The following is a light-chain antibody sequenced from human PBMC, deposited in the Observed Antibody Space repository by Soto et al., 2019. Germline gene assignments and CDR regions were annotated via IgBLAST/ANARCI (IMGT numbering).Light chain of an antibody. CDR2: GAS. Sequence: EIVLTQSPGTLSFSPGERATLSCRASQSVSSSYLAWYQQKPGQAPRLLIYGASSRATGIPDRLRGSESGTDFHLPMSGVGRVGVAVYYCKQFGSSWTFGQGTKVEIK. CDR1: QSVSSSY. J-gene: IGKJ1*01. V-gene: IGKV3-20*01. CDR3: KQFGSSWT.